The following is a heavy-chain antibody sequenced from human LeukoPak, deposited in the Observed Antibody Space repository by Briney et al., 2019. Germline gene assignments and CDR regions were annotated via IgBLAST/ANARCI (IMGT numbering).Heavy chain of an antibody. V-gene: IGHV3-73*01. D-gene: IGHD6-13*01. CDR2: IRSKANSYAT. CDR3: TTLYRSTWRADI. Sequence: GGSLRLSCAAPGFTFSDSAMHWVRQASGKGLEWVGLIRSKANSYATGYAASLKGRFSISRDDSKNTAYLQMNSLKIEDTAVYYCTTLYRSTWRADIWGQGTMVTVSS. J-gene: IGHJ3*02. CDR1: GFTFSDSA.